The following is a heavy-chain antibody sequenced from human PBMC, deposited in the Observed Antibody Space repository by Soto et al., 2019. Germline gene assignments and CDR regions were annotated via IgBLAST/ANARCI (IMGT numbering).Heavy chain of an antibody. J-gene: IGHJ4*02. Sequence: QVQLVQSGAEVKKPGASVKVSCKASGYTFTSYDINWVRQATGQGLEWMGWMNPNSGNTGYAQKFQGRVTMTTNTSISTAYMELSSLRSEDTAVYYCARGGYCSGGSCFTEDYWGQGTLVTVSS. CDR3: ARGGYCSGGSCFTEDY. D-gene: IGHD2-15*01. CDR2: MNPNSGNT. V-gene: IGHV1-8*01. CDR1: GYTFTSYD.